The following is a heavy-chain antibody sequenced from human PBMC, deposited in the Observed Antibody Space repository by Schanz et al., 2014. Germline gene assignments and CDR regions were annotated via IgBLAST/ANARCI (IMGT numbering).Heavy chain of an antibody. V-gene: IGHV3-7*01. CDR2: IKQDGSEK. D-gene: IGHD7-27*01. CDR3: AKYGGELGVSFEY. CDR1: GFTFSSYW. Sequence: EVQLVESGGGLVQPGGSLRLSCAASGFTFSSYWMSWVRQAPGEGLEWVANIKQDGSEKYYVDSVKGRFTISRDNAKNSLYLQRNSLRPEDTAVYYCAKYGGELGVSFEYWGQGTLVTVSS. J-gene: IGHJ4*02.